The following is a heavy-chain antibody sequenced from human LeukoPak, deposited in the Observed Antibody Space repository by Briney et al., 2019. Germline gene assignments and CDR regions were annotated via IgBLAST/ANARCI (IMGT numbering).Heavy chain of an antibody. CDR3: VRPGDSSGYYYGFEY. Sequence: SETLSLTCTVSGGSISSSSYYWGWIRQPPGKGLEWIGSIYYSGGTYYNPSLKSRVTISVDTPKNQFSLKLNSVTAADTAVYYCVRPGDSSGYYYGFEYWGQGTLVTVSS. D-gene: IGHD3-22*01. CDR1: GGSISSSSYY. V-gene: IGHV4-39*01. J-gene: IGHJ4*02. CDR2: IYYSGGT.